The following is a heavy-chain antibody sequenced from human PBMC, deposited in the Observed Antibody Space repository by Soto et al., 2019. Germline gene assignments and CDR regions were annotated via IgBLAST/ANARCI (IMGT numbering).Heavy chain of an antibody. CDR2: ISPYNGNT. J-gene: IGHJ4*02. CDR3: ARDLPTRTGTTLAFDH. D-gene: IGHD4-17*01. CDR1: GYTFSNYG. V-gene: IGHV1-18*01. Sequence: QVQLVQSGAEVRKPGASVKVSCKASGYTFSNYGISWVRQAPGQGLEWMGWISPYNGNTNYAPKLQGRVTMTIDTXTXXVHMELRSLRSDDTAVYFCARDLPTRTGTTLAFDHWGQGTLVTVSS.